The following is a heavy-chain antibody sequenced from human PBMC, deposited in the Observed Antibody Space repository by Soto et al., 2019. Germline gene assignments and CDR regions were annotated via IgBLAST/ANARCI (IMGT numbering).Heavy chain of an antibody. CDR3: ARRLQWQLRPLDS. J-gene: IGHJ4*02. D-gene: IGHD6-19*01. Sequence: GGSLRLSCEGSGFTFNDYYITFIRQAPGKGLEWVAYINTLSTAIYYADSVKGRFTISRDNAKNSLYLQMNGLRAEDTATYYCARRLQWQLRPLDSWGRGTLVTVSS. CDR1: GFTFNDYY. V-gene: IGHV3-11*01. CDR2: INTLSTAI.